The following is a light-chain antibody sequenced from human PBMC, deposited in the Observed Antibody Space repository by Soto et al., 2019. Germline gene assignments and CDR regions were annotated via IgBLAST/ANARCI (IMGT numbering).Light chain of an antibody. V-gene: IGKV1-5*03. Sequence: DIPMTQSPSTLSASVGDRVTITCRASQSIGTWLAWYQQKAGKAPKLLIYKASSLEGGVPSRFSGHGSGTEFNITGSSLQPDDFATYYCQQYHTSPLTFRGGPALEI. J-gene: IGKJ4*01. CDR1: QSIGTW. CDR2: KAS. CDR3: QQYHTSPLT.